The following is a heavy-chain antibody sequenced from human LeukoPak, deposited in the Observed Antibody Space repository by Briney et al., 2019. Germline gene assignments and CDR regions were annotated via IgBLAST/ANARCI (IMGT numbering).Heavy chain of an antibody. CDR2: ISGSGGSS. V-gene: IGHV3-23*01. CDR3: AKDFGNCINGVCYGRPFDY. Sequence: PGGSPRLSRAASGFTFSSYAMSWVRQAPGKGLDWVSGISGSGGSSYYADSVKGRFAISRDNSKNTVYLQMSSLRAEDTAVYYCAKDFGNCINGVCYGRPFDYWGQGTLVSVFS. J-gene: IGHJ4*02. D-gene: IGHD2-8*01. CDR1: GFTFSSYA.